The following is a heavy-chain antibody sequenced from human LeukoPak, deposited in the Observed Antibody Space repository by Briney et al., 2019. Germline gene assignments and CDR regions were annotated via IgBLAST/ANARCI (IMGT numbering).Heavy chain of an antibody. D-gene: IGHD3-16*01. CDR2: ISSSSSYI. V-gene: IGHV3-21*01. CDR1: GFTFSSYS. CDR3: ARDGGIMYYYMDV. Sequence: GGSLRLSCAASGFTFSSYSMNWVRQAPGKGLEWVSSISSSSSYIYYADSVKGRFTISRDNAKNSLYLQMNSLRAEDTAVYYCARDGGIMYYYMDVWGKGTTVTVSS. J-gene: IGHJ6*03.